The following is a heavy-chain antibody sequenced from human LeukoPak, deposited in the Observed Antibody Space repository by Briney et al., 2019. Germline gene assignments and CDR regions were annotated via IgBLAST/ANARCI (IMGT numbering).Heavy chain of an antibody. D-gene: IGHD3-22*01. CDR3: ATNSDYDRGYDI. CDR2: FDPEDGET. J-gene: IGHJ3*02. CDR1: GYTLTELS. V-gene: IGHV1-24*01. Sequence: GASVKVSCKVSGYTLTELSMHWVRQAPGKGLEWMGGFDPEDGETIYAQKFQGRVTMTEDTPTDTAYMELSSLRSEDAAVYYCATNSDYDRGYDIWGQGTMVTVSS.